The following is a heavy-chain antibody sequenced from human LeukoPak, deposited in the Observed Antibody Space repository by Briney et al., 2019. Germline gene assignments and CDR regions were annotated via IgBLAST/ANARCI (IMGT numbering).Heavy chain of an antibody. CDR3: AKARRLPAATGGRYYYYYYMDV. V-gene: IGHV3-9*01. CDR1: GFTFDDYA. J-gene: IGHJ6*03. D-gene: IGHD2-2*01. CDR2: ISWNSGSI. Sequence: GRSLRLSCAASGFTFDDYAMHWVRQAPGKGLEWVSGISWNSGSIGYADSVKGRVTISRDNAKNSLYLQMNSLRAEDTALYYCAKARRLPAATGGRYYYYYYMDVWGKGTAVTVSS.